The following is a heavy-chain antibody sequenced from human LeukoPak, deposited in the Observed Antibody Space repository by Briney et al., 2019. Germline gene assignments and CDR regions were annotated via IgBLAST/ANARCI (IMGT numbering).Heavy chain of an antibody. D-gene: IGHD4-17*01. V-gene: IGHV4-30-2*01. CDR2: IYHSGST. CDR3: ARAGDNLGLGYFDY. J-gene: IGHJ4*02. CDR1: GGSISSGGYS. Sequence: SETLSLTCAVSGGSISSGGYSWSRIRQPPGKGLEWIGYIYHSGSTYYNPSLKSRVTISVDRSKNQFSLKLSSVTAADTAVYYCARAGDNLGLGYFDYWGQGTLVTVSS.